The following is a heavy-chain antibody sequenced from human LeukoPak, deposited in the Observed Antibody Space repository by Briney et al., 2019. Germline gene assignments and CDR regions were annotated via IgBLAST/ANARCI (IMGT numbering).Heavy chain of an antibody. V-gene: IGHV4-59*01. CDR3: ARGGSSSSLNHFDY. CDR2: IYYSGTT. Sequence: SETLSLTCTVPGGSISSYYWSWIRQTPGEGLEWIGYIYYSGTTNYNPSLKSRVTMSVDTSKNQFSLNLSSVTAADTAVYYCARGGSSSSLNHFDYWGQGTLVTVSP. D-gene: IGHD6-13*01. CDR1: GGSISSYY. J-gene: IGHJ4*02.